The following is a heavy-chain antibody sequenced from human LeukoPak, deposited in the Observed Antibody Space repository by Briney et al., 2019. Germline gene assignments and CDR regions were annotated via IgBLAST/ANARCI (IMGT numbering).Heavy chain of an antibody. CDR1: GGSISSINW. CDR2: IYYSGST. CDR3: TRDDFGIKTDWEDYYYMDV. D-gene: IGHD3-3*01. J-gene: IGHJ6*03. V-gene: IGHV4-4*02. Sequence: PSETLSLTCAVSGGSISSINWWSWARQPPGQGLEWIGSIYYSGSTYYNPSLKSRVTISVDTSKNQFSLKLSSVTAADTAVYYCTRDDFGIKTDWEDYYYMDVWGKGTTVTVSS.